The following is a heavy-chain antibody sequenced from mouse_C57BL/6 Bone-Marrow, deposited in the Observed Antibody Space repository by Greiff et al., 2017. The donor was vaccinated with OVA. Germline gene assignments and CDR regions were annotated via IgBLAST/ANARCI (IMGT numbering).Heavy chain of an antibody. CDR1: GYTFTSYW. J-gene: IGHJ4*01. CDR3: ARGVTTRYYYAMDY. Sequence: QVQLQQPGAELVKPGASVKLSCKASGYTFTSYWMHWVKQRPGQGLEWIGMIHPNSGSTNYNEKFKSKATLTVDKSSSTAYMQLSSLTSEDSAVYYCARGVTTRYYYAMDYWGQGTSVTVSS. V-gene: IGHV1-64*01. CDR2: IHPNSGST. D-gene: IGHD2-2*01.